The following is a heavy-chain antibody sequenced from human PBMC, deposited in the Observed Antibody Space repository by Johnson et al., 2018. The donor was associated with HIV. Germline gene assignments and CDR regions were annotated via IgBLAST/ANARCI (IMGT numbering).Heavy chain of an antibody. CDR2: IKQDGSEK. J-gene: IGHJ3*01. Sequence: QVQLVESGGGVVQPGGSLRLSCAASGFTFSSYGMHWVRQAPGKGLEWVANIKQDGSEKYYADSVKGRFTISRDNSKNTLYLQMNRLRAEDTAVYYCAKEESGSFLAFDFWGQGTMVAVSS. CDR1: GFTFSSYG. D-gene: IGHD1-26*01. CDR3: AKEESGSFLAFDF. V-gene: IGHV3-30*02.